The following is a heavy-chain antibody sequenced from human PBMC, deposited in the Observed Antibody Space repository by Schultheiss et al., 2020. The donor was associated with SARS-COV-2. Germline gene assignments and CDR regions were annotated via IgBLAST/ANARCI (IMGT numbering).Heavy chain of an antibody. CDR3: ARAVVPAAIGDYYYYYMDV. D-gene: IGHD2-2*02. V-gene: IGHV4-61*05. CDR2: IYYSGST. Sequence: SQTLSLTCTVSGGSISSSSYYWGWIRQPPGKGLEWIGYIYYSGSTNYNPSLKSRVTISVDTSKNQFSLKLSSVTAADTAVYYCARAVVPAAIGDYYYYYMDVWGKGTTVTVSS. CDR1: GGSISSSSYY. J-gene: IGHJ6*03.